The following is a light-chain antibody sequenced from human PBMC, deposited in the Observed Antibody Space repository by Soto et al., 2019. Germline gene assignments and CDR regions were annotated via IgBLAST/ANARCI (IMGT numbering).Light chain of an antibody. V-gene: IGKV3-20*01. CDR3: QQYGSSPWP. Sequence: EIVLTKSPGTLSLSPGERATLSCRASQSVSNNYLAWYQQKPGQSPRLLIYGASSRATGIPDRFSGSWSGTDFTLTISRLEPEDFAVYYCQQYGSSPWPFGQGTKVESK. CDR2: GAS. CDR1: QSVSNNY. J-gene: IGKJ1*01.